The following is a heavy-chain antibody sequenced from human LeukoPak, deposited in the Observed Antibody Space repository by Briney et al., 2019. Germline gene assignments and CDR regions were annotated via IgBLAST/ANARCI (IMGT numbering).Heavy chain of an antibody. CDR3: AKDSSSWYSEFDY. CDR2: ISWNSGSI. CDR1: VFTFDDYA. J-gene: IGHJ4*02. V-gene: IGHV3-9*01. D-gene: IGHD6-13*01. Sequence: SLRLSCAASVFTFDDYAMYWVRQAPGKGLEWVSGISWNSGSIGYADSVKGRFTISRDNAKNSLYLQMNSLRAEDTALYYCAKDSSSWYSEFDYWGQGTLVTVSS.